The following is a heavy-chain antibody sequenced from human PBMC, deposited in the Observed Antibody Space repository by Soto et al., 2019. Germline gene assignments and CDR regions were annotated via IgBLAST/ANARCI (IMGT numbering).Heavy chain of an antibody. CDR2: ISGSSTT. V-gene: IGHV3-48*01. Sequence: GSLRLSCAASGFTFGTYSINWARQAPGRGLEWVSFISGSSTTYYADSVKGRFTVSRDNARNSLYLQMNSLRAEDTAVYYCVRGGSSRPDYWGQGTLVTVSS. CDR3: VRGGSSRPDY. J-gene: IGHJ4*02. CDR1: GFTFGTYS.